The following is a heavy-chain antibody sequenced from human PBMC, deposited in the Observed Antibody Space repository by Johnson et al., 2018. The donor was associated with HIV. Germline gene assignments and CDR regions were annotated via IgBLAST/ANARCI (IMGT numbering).Heavy chain of an antibody. CDR3: ARPIFGVVSSPVDAFGV. CDR1: GFSVRTNY. Sequence: VQLVESGGGLIQPGGSLRLSCAASGFSVRTNYMSWVRQAPGKGLEWVSVIYSDGTTSFAQSVKGRFSISRDVSKNILYLQMHSLRTEDTALYYCARPIFGVVSSPVDAFGVWGQGTMVTVSS. D-gene: IGHD3-3*01. V-gene: IGHV3-53*01. CDR2: IYSDGTT. J-gene: IGHJ3*01.